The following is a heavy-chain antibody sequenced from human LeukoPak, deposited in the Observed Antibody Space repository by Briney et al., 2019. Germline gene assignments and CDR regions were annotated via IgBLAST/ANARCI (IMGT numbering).Heavy chain of an antibody. CDR3: ATYRQVLLPFES. D-gene: IGHD2-8*02. V-gene: IGHV3-23*01. CDR2: IFPSGGEI. CDR1: GFTFSIYS. J-gene: IGHJ4*02. Sequence: PGGSLRLSCAASGFTFSIYSMSWVRQAPGKGLEWVSSIFPSGGEIHYAGSVRGRFTISRDNSKSTLSLQMNSLRAEDTAIYYCATYRQVLLPFESWGQGTLVTVSS.